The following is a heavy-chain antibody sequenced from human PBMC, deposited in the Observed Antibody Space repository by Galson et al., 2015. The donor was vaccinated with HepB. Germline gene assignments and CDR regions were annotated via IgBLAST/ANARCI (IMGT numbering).Heavy chain of an antibody. V-gene: IGHV3-7*01. CDR1: AFTFRTYW. CDR3: ARVADVDYGDHSHFDY. J-gene: IGHJ4*02. D-gene: IGHD4-17*01. CDR2: IKTDGSER. Sequence: SLRLSCAASAFTFRTYWMAWVRQAPGQGLEWVASIKTDGSERNYVDSVKGRITISRDNARNSLYLQLHSLRAEDTAVYYCARVADVDYGDHSHFDYWGQGTLVTVSS.